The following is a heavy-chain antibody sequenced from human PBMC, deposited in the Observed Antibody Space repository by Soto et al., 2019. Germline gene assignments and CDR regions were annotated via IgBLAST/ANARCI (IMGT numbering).Heavy chain of an antibody. CDR2: IYHSGST. J-gene: IGHJ4*02. V-gene: IGHV4-30-2*01. CDR3: ARGEVVALGH. D-gene: IGHD2-15*01. Sequence: PSETLSLTCAVSGVSISGGGCSWSWLRQPPGKGLEWIGFIYHSGSTYYNPSLKSRVTILVDRSKNQFSLKLSSVTAADTAVYYCARGEVVALGHWGQGTLVTVS. CDR1: GVSISGGGCS.